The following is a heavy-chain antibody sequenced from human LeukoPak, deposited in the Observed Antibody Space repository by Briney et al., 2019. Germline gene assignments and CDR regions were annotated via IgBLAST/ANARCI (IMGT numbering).Heavy chain of an antibody. CDR3: ARDRGGYTYSHDY. V-gene: IGHV4-38-2*02. J-gene: IGHJ4*02. D-gene: IGHD5-18*01. Sequence: SETLSLTCTVSGYSISSGYYWGWIRQPPGKGLEWIGNLYHRGSTYYNPSLKSRVTISMDKSKNQLSLKLNFVTAADTAVYYCARDRGGYTYSHDYWGQGTLVTVSS. CDR1: GYSISSGYY. CDR2: LYHRGST.